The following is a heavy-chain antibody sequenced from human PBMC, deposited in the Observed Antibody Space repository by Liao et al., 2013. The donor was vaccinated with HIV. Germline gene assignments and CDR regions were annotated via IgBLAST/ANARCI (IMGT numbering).Heavy chain of an antibody. J-gene: IGHJ5*02. D-gene: IGHD4-17*01. Sequence: QVQLQESGPGLVKPSETLSLTCSVSGGSIGSYYWSWLRQPPGKGLEWIGYVYYTGSTKYNPSLKSRVSITIDTSDKQFYLKLTSVTAADTAVYFCAREIDFGVKGGWIDPWGQGILVTVSS. CDR3: AREIDFGVKGGWIDP. V-gene: IGHV4-59*01. CDR2: VYYTGST. CDR1: GGSIGSYY.